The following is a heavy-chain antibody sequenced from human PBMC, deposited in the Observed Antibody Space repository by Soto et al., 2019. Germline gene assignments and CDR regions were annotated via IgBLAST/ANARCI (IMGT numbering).Heavy chain of an antibody. J-gene: IGHJ4*02. Sequence: GGSMRLSCAASGFTYTTYTMHWVRQAPGKGLEWVAVISYDGNNKFYADSVKGRFTISRDSTKQTLYLQMNSLRAEDTAVYYCAKVPSKPDPFDYWGQGTLVTSPQ. CDR3: AKVPSKPDPFDY. CDR2: ISYDGNNK. CDR1: GFTYTTYT. V-gene: IGHV3-30-3*02.